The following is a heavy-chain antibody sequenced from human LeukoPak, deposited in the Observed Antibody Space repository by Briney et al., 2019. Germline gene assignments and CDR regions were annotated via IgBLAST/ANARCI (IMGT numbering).Heavy chain of an antibody. J-gene: IGHJ4*02. CDR1: GFTFSSYG. CDR3: ARGLEYYYDSSGYYYNY. D-gene: IGHD3-22*01. CDR2: IWYDGSNK. V-gene: IGHV3-33*08. Sequence: PGGSLRLSCAASGFTFSSYGVHWVRQAPGKGLEWVAVIWYDGSNKYYADSVKGRFTISRDNSKNTLYLQMNSLRAEDTAVYYCARGLEYYYDSSGYYYNYWGQGTLVTVSS.